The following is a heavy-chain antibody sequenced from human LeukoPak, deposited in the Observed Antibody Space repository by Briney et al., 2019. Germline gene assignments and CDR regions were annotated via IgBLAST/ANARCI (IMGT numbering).Heavy chain of an antibody. V-gene: IGHV3-11*01. D-gene: IGHD1-20*01. CDR1: GFTFSDYY. CDR2: ISSSGRLM. J-gene: IGHJ6*02. CDR3: ARDTNNGLDV. Sequence: GGSLRLFCAASGFTFSDYYTNWLRQAPGKGLEWVSHISSSGRLMQYADSVKGRFTITRDNAQNFMSLQMNSLKHEDTAVYYCARDTNNGLDVWGRGTTVTVSS.